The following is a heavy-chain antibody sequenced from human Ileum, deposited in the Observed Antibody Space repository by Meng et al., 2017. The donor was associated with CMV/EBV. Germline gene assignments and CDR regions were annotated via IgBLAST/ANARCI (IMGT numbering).Heavy chain of an antibody. CDR2: INPNIGCT. D-gene: IGHD5-18*01. J-gene: IGHJ4*02. Sequence: VKSPWATMQVFCPSSCSTSRGHYLHWLRRAPRQGLEWMGWINPNIGCTYYTTKFQCRVNLTRATSINTAYMELSRLTSDDTAVYFCSRTWMQVWSPDFDYWGQGTLVTVSS. CDR1: CSTSRGHY. V-gene: IGHV1-2*07. CDR3: SRTWMQVWSPDFDY.